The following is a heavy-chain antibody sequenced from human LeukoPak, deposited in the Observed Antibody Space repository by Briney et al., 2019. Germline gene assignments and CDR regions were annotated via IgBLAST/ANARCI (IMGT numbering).Heavy chain of an antibody. CDR3: ARDRGPRGYCSSTSCYTGYFDY. CDR1: GFTFSDYY. V-gene: IGHV3-11*04. J-gene: IGHJ4*02. D-gene: IGHD2-2*02. CDR2: ISSSGSTI. Sequence: GGSLRLSCAASGFTFSDYYMSWIRQAPGKGLEWVSYISSSGSTIYYADSVKGRFTISRDNAKNSLYLQMNSLRAEDTAVYYCARDRGPRGYCSSTSCYTGYFDYWGQGTLVTVSS.